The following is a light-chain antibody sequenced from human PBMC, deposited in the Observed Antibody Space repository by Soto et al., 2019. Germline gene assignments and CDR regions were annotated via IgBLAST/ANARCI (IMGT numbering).Light chain of an antibody. CDR1: QSLSSR. V-gene: IGKV1-39*01. CDR3: QQYGSSPPYT. J-gene: IGKJ2*01. CDR2: ETS. Sequence: IQMTQSPSSLSASVGDRVTITCRASQSLSSRLTWYQQKPGEAPKLLIYETSSLHSGVPSRFSGSGSETDFTLTINSLQPEDFATYYCQQYGSSPPYTFGQGTKLEIK.